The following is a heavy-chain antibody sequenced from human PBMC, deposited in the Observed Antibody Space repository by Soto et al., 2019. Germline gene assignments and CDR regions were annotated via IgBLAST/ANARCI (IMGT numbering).Heavy chain of an antibody. CDR1: GDTFNFYT. J-gene: IGHJ4*02. CDR3: AASYDSSGYYYGPYFDY. D-gene: IGHD3-22*01. Sequence: SVKVSCKASGDTFNFYTINWVRQAPGQGLQWMGRINPILSMSNYAPRFQGRVTMTADKSTSTAYMELSSLRSEDTAMYYCAASYDSSGYYYGPYFDYWGRGTLVTVSS. V-gene: IGHV1-69*02. CDR2: INPILSMS.